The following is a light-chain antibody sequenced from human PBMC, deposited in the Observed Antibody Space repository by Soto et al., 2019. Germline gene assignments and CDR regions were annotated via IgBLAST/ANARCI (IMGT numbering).Light chain of an antibody. V-gene: IGKV1-5*01. CDR1: QKSSPW. CDR2: DVS. CDR3: QQRSNWPPG. J-gene: IGKJ5*01. Sequence: DIEMVQSPSALSASVGDTVTITCRASQKSSPWLAWYQQEPGQAPKLLMYDVSSLKRGVPSRVSGSGSGTEFTLTISSLEPDDFAVYYCQQRSNWPPGFGQGTRLEIK.